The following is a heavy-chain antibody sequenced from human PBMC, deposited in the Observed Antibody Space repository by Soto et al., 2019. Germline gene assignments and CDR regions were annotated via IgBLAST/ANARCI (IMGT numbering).Heavy chain of an antibody. CDR3: ARTPRRDDILTGYDAFDI. D-gene: IGHD3-9*01. V-gene: IGHV1-18*01. J-gene: IGHJ3*02. Sequence: GASVKVSCKASGYTFTSYGISWVRQAPGQGLEWMGWISAYNGNTNYAQKLQGRVTMTTDTSTSTAYMELRSLRSDDTALYYCARTPRRDDILTGYDAFDIWGQGTMVTVSS. CDR1: GYTFTSYG. CDR2: ISAYNGNT.